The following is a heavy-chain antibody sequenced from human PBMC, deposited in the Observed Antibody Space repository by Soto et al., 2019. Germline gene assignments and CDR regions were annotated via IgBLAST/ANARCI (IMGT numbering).Heavy chain of an antibody. J-gene: IGHJ4*02. CDR3: ARQIYDSDTGPNFQYYFDS. Sequence: GESLKISCKGSGYSFAGYWITWVRQKPGKGLEWMGRIDPSDSQTYYSPSFRGHVTISVNKSITTVFLQWSSLRASDTAMYYCARQIYDSDTGPNFQYYFDSWGQGTPVTVSS. CDR2: IDPSDSQT. D-gene: IGHD3-22*01. CDR1: GYSFAGYW. V-gene: IGHV5-10-1*01.